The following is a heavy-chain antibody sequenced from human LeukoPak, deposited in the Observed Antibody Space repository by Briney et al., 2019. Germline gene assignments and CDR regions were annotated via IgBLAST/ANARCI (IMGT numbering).Heavy chain of an antibody. J-gene: IGHJ4*02. Sequence: GASVKVSCKASGYTFTGYYMHWVRQAPGQGLEWMGWINPNSGGTNYAQKFQGRVTMTRDTSISTAYMELSSLRAEDTAVYYCATYSGAHHKTFDSWGQGTLVTVSS. CDR1: GYTFTGYY. V-gene: IGHV1-2*02. CDR2: INPNSGGT. D-gene: IGHD1-26*01. CDR3: ATYSGAHHKTFDS.